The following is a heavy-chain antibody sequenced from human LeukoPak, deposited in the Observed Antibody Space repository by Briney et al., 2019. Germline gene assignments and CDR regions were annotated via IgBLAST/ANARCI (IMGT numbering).Heavy chain of an antibody. CDR1: GFTFSSYS. CDR3: ARAQFEPYYFDY. D-gene: IGHD3-10*01. V-gene: IGHV3-21*01. J-gene: IGHJ4*02. Sequence: GGSLRLSCAASGFTFSSYSMNWVRQAPGKGLEWVSSISSSSSYIYYADSVKGRFTISRDNAKNSLYLQMNSLRAEDTAVYYGARAQFEPYYFDYWGQGTLVTVSS. CDR2: ISSSSSYI.